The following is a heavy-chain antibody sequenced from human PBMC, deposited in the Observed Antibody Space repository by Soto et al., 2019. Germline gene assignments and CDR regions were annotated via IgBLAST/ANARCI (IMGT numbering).Heavy chain of an antibody. J-gene: IGHJ6*02. CDR3: ARDVLRYFDWGGMDV. CDR2: ISYDGSNK. D-gene: IGHD3-9*01. CDR1: GFTFSSYA. V-gene: IGHV3-30-3*01. Sequence: LRLSCAASGFTFSSYAMHWVRQAPGKGLEWVAVISYDGSNKYYADSVKGRFTISRDNSKNTLYLQMNSLRAEDTAVYYCARDVLRYFDWGGMDVWGQGTTVTVSS.